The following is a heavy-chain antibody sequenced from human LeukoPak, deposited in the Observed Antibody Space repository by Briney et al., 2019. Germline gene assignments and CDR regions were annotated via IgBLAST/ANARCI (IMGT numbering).Heavy chain of an antibody. CDR3: ARNRVIDVLRYFDSFDH. D-gene: IGHD3-9*01. CDR1: EFTFSTYG. V-gene: IGHV3-21*01. Sequence: GGSLRLSCAASEFTFSTYGMSWVRQAPGKGLEWVSSISSTSRYIYYADSVKGRFIVTRDNVDNSVSLQLNSLRAEDTAVYYCARNRVIDVLRYFDSFDHWGQGVLVSVSS. CDR2: ISSTSRYI. J-gene: IGHJ4*02.